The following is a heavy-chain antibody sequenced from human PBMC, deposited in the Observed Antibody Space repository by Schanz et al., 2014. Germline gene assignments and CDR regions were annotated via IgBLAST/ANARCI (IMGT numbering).Heavy chain of an antibody. J-gene: IGHJ4*02. CDR2: IYTSGST. CDR1: GGSISSFY. CDR3: ARLGTVLSGYSGY. Sequence: QVQLQESGPGLVKSSETLSLTCTVSGGSISSFYWGWIRQPAGKGLEWIGRIYTSGSTNYNPSLKGRVTMSLAPSKTQFSRKRPTVTAADTAVYYCARLGTVLSGYSGYWGQGTLVTVSS. D-gene: IGHD2-21*01. V-gene: IGHV4-4*07.